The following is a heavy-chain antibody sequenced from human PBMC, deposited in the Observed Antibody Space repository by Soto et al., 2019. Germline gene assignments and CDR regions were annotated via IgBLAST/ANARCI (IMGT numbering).Heavy chain of an antibody. V-gene: IGHV3-74*01. D-gene: IGHD2-8*01. CDR3: ARDGYCTNGVCYERGFDY. J-gene: IGHJ4*02. CDR1: GFTFSSYW. Sequence: PGGSLRLSCAASGFTFSSYWMHWVRQAPGKGLVWVSRINSDGSSTSYADSVKGRFTISRDNAKNTLYLQMNSLRAEDTAVYYCARDGYCTNGVCYERGFDYWGQGTLVTGSS. CDR2: INSDGSST.